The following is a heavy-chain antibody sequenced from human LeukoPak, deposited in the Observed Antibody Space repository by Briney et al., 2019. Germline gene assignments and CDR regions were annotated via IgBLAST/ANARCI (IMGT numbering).Heavy chain of an antibody. CDR1: GFSFGSYW. Sequence: GGSLRLSCVASGFSFGSYWMAWVRQAPGKGLEWVANMKHDGIEKYHVDSVKGRFTNSRDNTKNSLYLHMSSLRVEDTAVYYCAREGREGYNYPVLDFWGQGILVTVSS. CDR3: AREGREGYNYPVLDF. CDR2: MKHDGIEK. J-gene: IGHJ4*02. D-gene: IGHD5-24*01. V-gene: IGHV3-7*05.